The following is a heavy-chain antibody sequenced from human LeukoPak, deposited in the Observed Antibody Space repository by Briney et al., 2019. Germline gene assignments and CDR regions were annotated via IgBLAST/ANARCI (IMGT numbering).Heavy chain of an antibody. CDR1: GGSFSGYY. J-gene: IGHJ6*03. Sequence: SETLSLTCAVYGGSFSGYYWSWIRQPPGKGLEWIGEINHSGSTNYNPSLKSRVTISVDTSKNQFSLKLSSVTAADTAVYYCARGWIQLGYPSLSYYMDVWGKGTTVTVSS. CDR2: INHSGST. V-gene: IGHV4-34*01. CDR3: ARGWIQLGYPSLSYYMDV. D-gene: IGHD5-18*01.